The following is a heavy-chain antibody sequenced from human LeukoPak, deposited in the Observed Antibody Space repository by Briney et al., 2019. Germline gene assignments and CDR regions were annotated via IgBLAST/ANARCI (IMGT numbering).Heavy chain of an antibody. CDR3: ARGPGFRGALTFFDY. J-gene: IGHJ4*02. Sequence: VASVKVSCKASGYTFTSYYMHWVRQAPGQGLEWMGWINPDTGGTNYAQKFQGRVTMTRDTSISTAYMELSRLTSDDTAVYYCARGPGFRGALTFFDYWGQGTLVTVSS. D-gene: IGHD3-10*01. V-gene: IGHV1-2*02. CDR2: INPDTGGT. CDR1: GYTFTSYY.